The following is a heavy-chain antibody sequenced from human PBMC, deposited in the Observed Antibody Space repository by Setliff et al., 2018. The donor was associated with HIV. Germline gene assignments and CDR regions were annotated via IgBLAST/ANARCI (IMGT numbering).Heavy chain of an antibody. J-gene: IGHJ4*02. CDR1: GFTFSSYA. CDR3: AKDHATVLTQLDY. V-gene: IGHV3-23*01. Sequence: GESLKISCAASGFTFSSYAMSWVRQAPGKGLEWVSGISASGGSTYSADSVKGRFTISRDNSKNTLFLQINSLRAEDTAVYYCAKDHATVLTQLDYWGQGTLVTVSS. D-gene: IGHD2-8*01. CDR2: ISASGGST.